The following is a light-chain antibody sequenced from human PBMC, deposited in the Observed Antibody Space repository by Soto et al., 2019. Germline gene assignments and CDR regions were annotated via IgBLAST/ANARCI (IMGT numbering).Light chain of an antibody. CDR2: DVS. V-gene: IGLV2-14*01. CDR1: SSDVGGYNY. CDR3: CSYTTSNTRQIV. J-gene: IGLJ1*01. Sequence: QSALTQPASVSGSPGQSITISCTGTSSDVGGYNYFSRYQQHPGKAPKFMIYDVSNRPSGVSYRFSGSKSCNTASLTISGLQAEDEADYYCCSYTTSNTRQIVFGTGTKVTVL.